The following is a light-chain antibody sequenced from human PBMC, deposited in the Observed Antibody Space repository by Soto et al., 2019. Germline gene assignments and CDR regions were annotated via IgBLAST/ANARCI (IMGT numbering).Light chain of an antibody. J-gene: IGKJ4*01. CDR2: GAS. CDR3: QQYNNWSPLP. Sequence: EIVMTQSPATLSVSPGERATLSCRASQSVSSDLAWYQQKPGQAPRLLIYGASTRASGIPARFSGSGSGTEFTLSISRLQSEDFAVYYCQQYNNWSPLPFGGGTKVEIK. CDR1: QSVSSD. V-gene: IGKV3-15*01.